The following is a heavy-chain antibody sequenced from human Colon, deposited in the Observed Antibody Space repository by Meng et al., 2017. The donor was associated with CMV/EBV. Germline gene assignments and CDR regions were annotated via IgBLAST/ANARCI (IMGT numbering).Heavy chain of an antibody. CDR2: IYAVGTP. CDR3: VTGTTGYFDL. CDR1: GFRFSDHF. Sequence: GGSLRLSCAASGFRFSDHFMHWIRHTPERGLEWVSLIYAVGTPYYADSVKGRFTISRDNDRNIIDLQMSSLTADDTAIYYCVTGTTGYFDLWGQGTLVTVSS. V-gene: IGHV3-53*01. D-gene: IGHD1-7*01. J-gene: IGHJ4*02.